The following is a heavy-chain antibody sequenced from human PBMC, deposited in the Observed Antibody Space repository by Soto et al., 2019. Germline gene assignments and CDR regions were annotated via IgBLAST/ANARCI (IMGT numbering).Heavy chain of an antibody. CDR1: GFTFTPYN. CDR3: ERGLRMVRGAMVSYYSGFDA. V-gene: IGHV3-48*02. CDR2: ISSSSSSI. Sequence: DVQLVESGGYLVQPGGSLRLSCTASGFTFTPYNMNWVRQAPGKGLGWVAYISSSSSSIYYADSVRGRFTMSRENDKKSVVLQMSSMRDEDTAVNYGERGLRMVRGAMVSYYSGFDAWGQGTTGTVSS. J-gene: IGHJ6*01. D-gene: IGHD3-10*01.